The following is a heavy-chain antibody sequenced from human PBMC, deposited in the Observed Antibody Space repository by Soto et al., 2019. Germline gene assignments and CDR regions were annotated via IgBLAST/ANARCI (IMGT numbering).Heavy chain of an antibody. CDR3: ARDYRRQRFLEGDYYYYGMDV. CDR1: GGSVSSGNYY. J-gene: IGHJ6*02. D-gene: IGHD3-3*01. V-gene: IGHV4-61*01. Sequence: SETLSLTCTVSGGSVSSGNYYWSWIRQPPGKGLEWVGYIYYSGSTSYNPSLKSRVTMSADTSKNQFSLKLSSVTAADTAVYYCARDYRRQRFLEGDYYYYGMDVWGQGTTVTVSS. CDR2: IYYSGST.